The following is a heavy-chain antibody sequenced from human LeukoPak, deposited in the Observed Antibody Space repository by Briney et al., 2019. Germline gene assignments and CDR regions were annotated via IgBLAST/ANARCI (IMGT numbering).Heavy chain of an antibody. V-gene: IGHV3-7*01. Sequence: GGSLRLSCAASGFTFSSYWMSWVRQAPGKGLEWVANIKQDGSEKYFVDSVKGRFTISRDNSKNTLYLQMNSLRAEDTAVYYCARDALRLEAFDIWGQGTMVTVSS. CDR3: ARDALRLEAFDI. J-gene: IGHJ3*02. D-gene: IGHD3-3*01. CDR2: IKQDGSEK. CDR1: GFTFSSYW.